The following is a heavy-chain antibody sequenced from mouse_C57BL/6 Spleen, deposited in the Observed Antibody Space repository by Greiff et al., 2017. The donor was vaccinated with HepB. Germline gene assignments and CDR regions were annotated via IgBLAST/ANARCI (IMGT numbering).Heavy chain of an antibody. Sequence: VQLQQSGPELVKPGASVKISCKASGYAFSSSWMNWVKQRPGKGLEWIGRIYPGDGDTNYNGKFKGKATLTADKSSSTAYMQLSSLTSEDSAVYFCARSGITTVVEAMDYWGQGTSVTVSS. D-gene: IGHD1-1*01. CDR3: ARSGITTVVEAMDY. J-gene: IGHJ4*01. CDR2: IYPGDGDT. V-gene: IGHV1-82*01. CDR1: GYAFSSSW.